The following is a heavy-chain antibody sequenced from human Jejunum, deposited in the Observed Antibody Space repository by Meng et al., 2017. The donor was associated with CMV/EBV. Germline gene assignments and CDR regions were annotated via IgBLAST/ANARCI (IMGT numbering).Heavy chain of an antibody. CDR1: GYTFTSYA. D-gene: IGHD1-26*01. Sequence: VQLVQSGSELEKPGASVRVSCKASGYTFTSYAMNWVRQAPGQGLEWMGWINAGNGYTKSSQNFQDRVTISRDTSASTAYMELGSLRSDDTAVYYCARVEVGITSGDYWGQGTLVTVSS. CDR3: ARVEVGITSGDY. J-gene: IGHJ4*02. V-gene: IGHV1-3*01. CDR2: INAGNGYT.